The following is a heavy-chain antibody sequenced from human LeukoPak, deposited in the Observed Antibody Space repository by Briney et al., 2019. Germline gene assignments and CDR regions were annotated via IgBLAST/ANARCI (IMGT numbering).Heavy chain of an antibody. CDR3: ANYGDYQYFDY. CDR2: ISYDGTNK. V-gene: IGHV3-30*18. D-gene: IGHD4-17*01. CDR1: GFTFINYG. J-gene: IGHJ4*02. Sequence: PGGSLRLSCEASGFTFINYGMHWVRQAPGKGLEWVAVISYDGTNKYYADSVKGRFTISRDNSKNTLYLQMNSLKTDDTAVYYCANYGDYQYFDYWGQGTPVTVSS.